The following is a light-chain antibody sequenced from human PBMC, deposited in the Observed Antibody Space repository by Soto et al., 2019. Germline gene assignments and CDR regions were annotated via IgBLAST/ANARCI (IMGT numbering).Light chain of an antibody. V-gene: IGKV1-27*01. Sequence: GDRVTITCRASQGIGNYLAWYQQKPGKDPKNLIYDASTLQSGVPSRFSGSGSGTDFTLTISSLQPEDVATYYCQKYYTAPETFGQGTKVEIK. CDR2: DAS. CDR3: QKYYTAPET. J-gene: IGKJ1*01. CDR1: QGIGNY.